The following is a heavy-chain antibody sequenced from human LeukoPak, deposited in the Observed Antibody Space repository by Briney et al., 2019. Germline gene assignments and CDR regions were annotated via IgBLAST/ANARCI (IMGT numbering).Heavy chain of an antibody. Sequence: PGGSLRLSCAASGFTFSNYAMSWVRQTPGKGLEWVSSISGSGDSTYYADSVKGRFTISRDNSKNTLYLQMNSLRAEDTAVYYCARGYCSGGSCYSWDRSNWFDPWGQGTLVTVSS. CDR2: ISGSGDST. CDR1: GFTFSNYA. V-gene: IGHV3-23*01. J-gene: IGHJ5*02. CDR3: ARGYCSGGSCYSWDRSNWFDP. D-gene: IGHD2-15*01.